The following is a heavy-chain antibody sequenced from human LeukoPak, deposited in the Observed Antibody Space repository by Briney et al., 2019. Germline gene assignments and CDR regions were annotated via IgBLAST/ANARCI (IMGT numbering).Heavy chain of an antibody. J-gene: IGHJ4*02. V-gene: IGHV3-21*01. Sequence: GGSLRLSCVASGFTFSTYTMNWVRQAPGKGLEWVSCISGSNSYIHYADSVKGRFTISRDNAKNSLYLQMSSLRAEDTAVYYCARGVTLDYWGQGTLVTVSS. CDR2: ISGSNSYI. CDR1: GFTFSTYT. D-gene: IGHD2-21*02. CDR3: ARGVTLDY.